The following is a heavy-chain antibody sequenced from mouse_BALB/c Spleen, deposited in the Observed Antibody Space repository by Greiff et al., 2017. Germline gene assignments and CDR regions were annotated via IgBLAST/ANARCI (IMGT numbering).Heavy chain of an antibody. V-gene: IGHV5-9-4*01. CDR3: ARGADGYYWYFDV. Sequence: DVKLVESGGGLVKPGGSLKLSCAASGFTFSSYAMSWVRQSPEKRLEWVAEISSGGSYTYYPDTVTGRFTISRDNAKNTLYLEMSSLRSEDTAMYYCARGADGYYWYFDVWGAGTTVTVSS. CDR1: GFTFSSYA. CDR2: ISSGGSYT. J-gene: IGHJ1*01. D-gene: IGHD2-3*01.